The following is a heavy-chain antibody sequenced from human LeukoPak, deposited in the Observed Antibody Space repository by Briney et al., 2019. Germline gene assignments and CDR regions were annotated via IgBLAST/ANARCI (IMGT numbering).Heavy chain of an antibody. CDR1: GYSFSTHW. Sequence: GESLKISCKGFGYSFSTHWIAWVRQMPGKGLEWMGIIYRGDSDTRYSPSFQGQVTISVDKSISTAYLQWSSLKASDTAMYYCARPPRGGTSKFDYWGQGTLISVSS. J-gene: IGHJ4*02. D-gene: IGHD1-7*01. CDR2: IYRGDSDT. V-gene: IGHV5-51*01. CDR3: ARPPRGGTSKFDY.